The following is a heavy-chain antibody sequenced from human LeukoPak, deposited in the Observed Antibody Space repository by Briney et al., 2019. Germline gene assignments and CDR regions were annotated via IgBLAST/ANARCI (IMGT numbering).Heavy chain of an antibody. J-gene: IGHJ4*02. Sequence: QSGGSLRLSCAASGFTFSSYAMSWVRQAPGKGLEWVSGINGGGDKTYYRDSVKGRITISRDNSKNTLYLQMNSLRAEDTAIYYCAKSRGSTLFDSWGQGTLVTVSS. CDR2: INGGGDKT. D-gene: IGHD1-26*01. CDR1: GFTFSSYA. V-gene: IGHV3-23*01. CDR3: AKSRGSTLFDS.